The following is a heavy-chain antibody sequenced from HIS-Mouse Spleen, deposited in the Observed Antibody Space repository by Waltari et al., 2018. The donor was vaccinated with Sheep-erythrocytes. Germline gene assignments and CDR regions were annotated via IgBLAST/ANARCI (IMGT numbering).Heavy chain of an antibody. CDR1: GGTFISYA. Sequence: QVQLVQSGAEVKKPGSPVKVSCKASGGTFISYAISWVRPAPGQGLEWMGRIIPILGIANYAQKFQGRVTITADKSTSTAYMELSSLRSEDTAVYYCAQTGATTPHFDYWGQGTLVTVSS. J-gene: IGHJ4*02. CDR3: AQTGATTPHFDY. V-gene: IGHV1-69*04. D-gene: IGHD1-26*01. CDR2: IIPILGIA.